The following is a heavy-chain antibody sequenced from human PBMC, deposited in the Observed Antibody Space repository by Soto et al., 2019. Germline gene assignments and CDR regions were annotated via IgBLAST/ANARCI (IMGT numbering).Heavy chain of an antibody. Sequence: SQTLSLTCAISGDSASSNTASWNWIRQSPSRGLEWLGRTYFRSKWYNDYAVSVKSRIIINPDTSNNQFSLQLNSVTPEDTAVYFCAKGDNLGPKAGYAFDPWGQGIMVTVSS. D-gene: IGHD5-12*01. V-gene: IGHV6-1*01. CDR3: AKGDNLGPKAGYAFDP. CDR1: GDSASSNTAS. CDR2: TYFRSKWYN. J-gene: IGHJ5*02.